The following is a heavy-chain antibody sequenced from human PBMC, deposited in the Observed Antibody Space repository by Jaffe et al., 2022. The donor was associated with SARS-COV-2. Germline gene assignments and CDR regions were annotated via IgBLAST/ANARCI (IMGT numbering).Heavy chain of an antibody. CDR1: GFTFSSYA. CDR3: ARDLGLQGDYYYYGMDV. Sequence: QVQLVESGGGVVQPGRSLRLSCAASGFTFSSYAMHWVRQAPGKGLEWVAVISYDGSNKYYADSVKGRFTISRDNSKNTLYLQMNSLRAEDTAVYYCARDLGLQGDYYYYGMDVWGQGTTVTVSS. J-gene: IGHJ6*02. D-gene: IGHD5-18*01. CDR2: ISYDGSNK. V-gene: IGHV3-30-3*01.